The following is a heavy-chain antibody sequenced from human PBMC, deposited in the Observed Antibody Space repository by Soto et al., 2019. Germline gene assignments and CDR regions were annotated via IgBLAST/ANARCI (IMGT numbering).Heavy chain of an antibody. Sequence: SGPTLVKPTQTLTLTCTFSGFSLTTSAEGVGWIRQPPGKALEWLALIYWDDDKRHSPCLDRRLTITKDTSKNQVVLTMTNMDPVDTATYYCAHRRKYSNSRGFDYWGQGTLVTVSS. CDR1: GFSLTTSAEG. CDR3: AHRRKYSNSRGFDY. V-gene: IGHV2-5*02. D-gene: IGHD6-6*01. CDR2: IYWDDDK. J-gene: IGHJ4*02.